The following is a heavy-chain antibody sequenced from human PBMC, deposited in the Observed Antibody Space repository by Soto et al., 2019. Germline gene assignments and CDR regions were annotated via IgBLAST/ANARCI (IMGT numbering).Heavy chain of an antibody. CDR1: GGTFSSYT. D-gene: IGHD4-17*01. V-gene: IGHV1-69*02. Sequence: QVQLVQSGAEVKKPGSSVKVSCKASGGTFSSYTISWVRQAPGQGLEWMGRIIPILGIANYAQKFQGRVTITADKSTSTAYMAVSSLRSEDTAVYYWAGAPGGTVAQLSTAWGQGTLVTVSS. CDR3: AGAPGGTVAQLSTA. CDR2: IIPILGIA. J-gene: IGHJ5*02.